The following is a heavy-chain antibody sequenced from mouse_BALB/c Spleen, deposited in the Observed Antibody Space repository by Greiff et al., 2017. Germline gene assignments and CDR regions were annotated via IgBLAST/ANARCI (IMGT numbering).Heavy chain of an antibody. V-gene: IGHV5-6*03. J-gene: IGHJ3*01. Sequence: EVNVVESGGGLVKPGGSLKLSCAASGFTFSSYGMSWVRQTPDKRLEWVATISSGGSYTYYPDSVKGRFTISRDNAKNTLYLQMSSLKSEDTAMYYCARHANWRFAYWGQGTLVTVSA. D-gene: IGHD4-1*02. CDR3: ARHANWRFAY. CDR2: ISSGGSYT. CDR1: GFTFSSYG.